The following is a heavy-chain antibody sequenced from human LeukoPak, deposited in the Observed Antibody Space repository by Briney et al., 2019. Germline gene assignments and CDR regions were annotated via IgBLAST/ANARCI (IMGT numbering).Heavy chain of an antibody. V-gene: IGHV4-59*01. J-gene: IGHJ4*02. D-gene: IGHD6-19*01. CDR1: GGSISSYY. Sequence: PSETLSLTCTVSGGSISSYYWSWIRQPPGKGLEWIGYIYYSGSTNYNPSLKSRVTISVDTSKNQFSLKLSSVTAADTAVYYCARDNSVAGTIDWGQGTLVTVSS. CDR3: ARDNSVAGTID. CDR2: IYYSGST.